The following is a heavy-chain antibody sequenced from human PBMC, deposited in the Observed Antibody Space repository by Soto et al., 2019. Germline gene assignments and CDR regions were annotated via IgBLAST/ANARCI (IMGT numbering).Heavy chain of an antibody. V-gene: IGHV3-30*18. CDR2: ISYDSSNK. CDR3: AKLVIGYCSGNTCDDY. D-gene: IGHD2-15*01. CDR1: GFTFSYG. J-gene: IGHJ4*02. Sequence: VQLLESGGGLIQPGGSLRLSCAASGFTFSYGIHWLRQAPGKGLEWVAYISYDSSNKFYGASVKGRCTISRDNSKNTQFLQMKSLRAEDTAVYYCAKLVIGYCSGNTCDDYWGQGTLVAVSS.